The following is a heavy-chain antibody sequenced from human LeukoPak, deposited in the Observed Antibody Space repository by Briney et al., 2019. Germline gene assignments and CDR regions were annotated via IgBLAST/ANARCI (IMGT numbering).Heavy chain of an antibody. CDR3: ARPLDYYGSGSYLPLFDY. Sequence: GGSLRLSCAASGFTFSSYAMSWVRQAPGKGLEWVSAISGSGGSTYYADSVKGRFTISRDNSKNTLYLQMNSLRAEDTAVYYCARPLDYYGSGSYLPLFDYWGQGTLVTVSS. D-gene: IGHD3-10*01. V-gene: IGHV3-23*01. CDR2: ISGSGGST. CDR1: GFTFSSYA. J-gene: IGHJ4*02.